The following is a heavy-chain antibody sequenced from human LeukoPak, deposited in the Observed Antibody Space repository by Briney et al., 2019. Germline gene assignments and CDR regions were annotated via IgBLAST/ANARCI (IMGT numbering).Heavy chain of an antibody. J-gene: IGHJ4*02. D-gene: IGHD3-9*01. CDR1: GGSISSYY. CDR3: ARGKVLLRYFDWLQFDY. CDR2: IYYSGST. Sequence: PSETLSLTCTVSGGSISSYYGTWIRQPPGKGLKWIGYIYYSGSTNYNPSLKSRVTISVDTSKNQFSLKLSSVTAADTAVYYCARGKVLLRYFDWLQFDYWGQGTLVTVSS. V-gene: IGHV4-59*12.